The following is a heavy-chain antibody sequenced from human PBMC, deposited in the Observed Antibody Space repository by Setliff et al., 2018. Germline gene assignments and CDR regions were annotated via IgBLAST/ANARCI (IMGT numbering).Heavy chain of an antibody. Sequence: ASVKVSCKASGYTFLNYDIHWVRQAPGQGLAWMGWTNAGNGNTEYSQKFKGRVTLSRDTSVNIAYMELRNLTSEDTAVYYCARGRAHYYFSGSFMDYWGQGTLVTVSS. CDR1: GYTFLNYD. CDR3: ARGRAHYYFSGSFMDY. CDR2: TNAGNGNT. V-gene: IGHV1-3*01. J-gene: IGHJ4*02. D-gene: IGHD3-10*01.